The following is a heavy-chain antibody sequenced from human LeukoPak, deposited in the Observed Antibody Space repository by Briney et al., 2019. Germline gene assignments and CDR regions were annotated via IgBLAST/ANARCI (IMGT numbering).Heavy chain of an antibody. V-gene: IGHV3-48*01. D-gene: IGHD2-15*01. CDR1: GFTFSSYS. CDR2: ISSSSSTI. J-gene: IGHJ4*02. Sequence: GGSLRLSCAASGFTFSSYSMNWVRQAPGKGLEWVSYISSSSSTIYYADSVKGRFTISRDNAKNSLYLQMNSLRAEDTAVYFCAKVRTEYCSGGNCYGDWGQGTLVTVSS. CDR3: AKVRTEYCSGGNCYGD.